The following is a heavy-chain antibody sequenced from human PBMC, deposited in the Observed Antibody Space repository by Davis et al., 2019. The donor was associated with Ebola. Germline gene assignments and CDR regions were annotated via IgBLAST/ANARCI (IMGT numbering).Heavy chain of an antibody. V-gene: IGHV3-53*01. D-gene: IGHD3-3*01. CDR2: MYSGGTA. Sequence: GESLKISCAASGFTVSTNWMSSVRHPPGKGWEWVSLMYSGGTAYYTDSVQGRFTISRDNSKNTLYLQMNSLRAEDTAVYYCAKSGLSFGVVKYHYGMDVWGKGTTVTVSS. CDR3: AKSGLSFGVVKYHYGMDV. J-gene: IGHJ6*04. CDR1: GFTVSTNW.